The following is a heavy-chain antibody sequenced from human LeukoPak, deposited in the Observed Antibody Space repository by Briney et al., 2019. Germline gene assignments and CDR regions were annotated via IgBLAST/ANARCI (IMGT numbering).Heavy chain of an antibody. CDR2: SYTTGST. D-gene: IGHD1-26*01. CDR1: GGSIGPYY. V-gene: IGHV4-4*07. J-gene: IGHJ4*02. Sequence: SGTLSLTCTVSGGSIGPYYWSWLRQPAGKALEWIGRSYTTGSTNYNPSLKSRVTMSLDTSKNQFSLKLSSVTAAETAVYYCARSGGSGFQLDSWGQGTLVTVSS. CDR3: ARSGGSGFQLDS.